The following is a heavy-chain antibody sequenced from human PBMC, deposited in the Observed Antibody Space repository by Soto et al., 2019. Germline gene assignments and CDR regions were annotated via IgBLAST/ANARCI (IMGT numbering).Heavy chain of an antibody. Sequence: FSRSGPTLVNPTQTLTLTCTFSGFSLSTSGMCVSWIRQPPGKALEWLALIDWDDDKYYSTSLKTRLTISKDTSKNQVVLTMTNMDPVDTATYYCARMASVGDSSGYWAHFDYWGQGTLVTVSS. J-gene: IGHJ4*02. CDR3: ARMASVGDSSGYWAHFDY. CDR1: GFSLSTSGMC. CDR2: IDWDDDK. D-gene: IGHD3-22*01. V-gene: IGHV2-70*01.